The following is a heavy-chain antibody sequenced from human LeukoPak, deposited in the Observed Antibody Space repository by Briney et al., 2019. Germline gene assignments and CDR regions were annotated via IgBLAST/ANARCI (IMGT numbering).Heavy chain of an antibody. CDR2: ISGSGGST. CDR3: AKDSAFYYIDV. D-gene: IGHD3-10*01. CDR1: GFTFSSYD. V-gene: IGHV3-23*01. J-gene: IGHJ6*03. Sequence: PGGSLRLSCAASGFTFSSYDMSWVRQAPGKGLEWVSGISGSGGSTYYADSVKGRFTISRDNSKNTLYLQMNSLKGDDTAVYYCAKDSAFYYIDVWGKGTTVIISS.